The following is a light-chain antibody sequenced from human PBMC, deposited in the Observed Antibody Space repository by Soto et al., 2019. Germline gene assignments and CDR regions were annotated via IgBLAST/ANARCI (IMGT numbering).Light chain of an antibody. CDR1: QSVLYSSNNKNY. V-gene: IGKV4-1*01. CDR2: WAS. J-gene: IGKJ3*01. CDR3: QQYYSTPFYIT. Sequence: DIVMTQSPDSLAVSLGERATINCKSSQSVLYSSNNKNYLAWYQQKPGQPPKLLIYWASTRESGVPDRFSGSGSGTDFTLTISSLQAEDVAVYYCQQYYSTPFYITFGPGTKVDIK.